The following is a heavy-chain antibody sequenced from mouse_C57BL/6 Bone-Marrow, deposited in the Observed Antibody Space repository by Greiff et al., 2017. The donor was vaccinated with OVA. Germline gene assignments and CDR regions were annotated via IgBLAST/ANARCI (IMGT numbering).Heavy chain of an antibody. Sequence: VQLVESGAELARPGASVKLSCKASGYTFTSYGISWVKQRTGQGLEWIGEIYPRSGNTYYTEKFKGQATLTADKSSSTAYMELRSLTSEDSAVYFCAREGYGYGPWFAYWGQGTLVTVSA. V-gene: IGHV1-81*01. CDR1: GYTFTSYG. CDR2: IYPRSGNT. J-gene: IGHJ3*01. D-gene: IGHD2-2*01. CDR3: AREGYGYGPWFAY.